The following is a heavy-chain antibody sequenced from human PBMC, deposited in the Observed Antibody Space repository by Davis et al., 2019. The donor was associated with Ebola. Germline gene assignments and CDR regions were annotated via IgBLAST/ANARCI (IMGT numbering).Heavy chain of an antibody. CDR2: IIPILGIA. Sequence: AASVKVSCKASGYTFTSYGISWVRQAPGQGLEWMGRIIPILGIANYAQKFQGRVTITADKSTSTAYMELSSLRSEDTAVYYCAREHYYDSSGYPYFDYWGQGTLVTVSS. V-gene: IGHV1-69*04. J-gene: IGHJ4*02. CDR1: GYTFTSYG. D-gene: IGHD3-22*01. CDR3: AREHYYDSSGYPYFDY.